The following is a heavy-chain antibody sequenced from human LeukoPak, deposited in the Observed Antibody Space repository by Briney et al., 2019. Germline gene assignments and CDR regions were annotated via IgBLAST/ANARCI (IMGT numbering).Heavy chain of an antibody. CDR2: ISSSSSYI. CDR1: GFTFSSYS. CDR3: ARDPHYYDSSGYMDV. Sequence: GGSLRLSCAASGFTFSSYSMNWVRQAPGKGLEWVSSISSSSSYIYYADSVKGRFTISRDNAKNSLYLQMNSLRAEDTAVYYCARDPHYYDSSGYMDVWGKGTTVTVSS. V-gene: IGHV3-21*01. J-gene: IGHJ6*03. D-gene: IGHD3-22*01.